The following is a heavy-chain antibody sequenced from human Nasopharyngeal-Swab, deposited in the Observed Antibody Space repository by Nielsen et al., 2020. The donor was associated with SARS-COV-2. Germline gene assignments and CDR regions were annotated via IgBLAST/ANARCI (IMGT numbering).Heavy chain of an antibody. CDR1: GATFSNYV. CDR3: AKSSIADRRGGGFAL. J-gene: IGHJ3*01. Sequence: SVKVSCKASGATFSNYVITWVRQAPGEGLVWMGGIIPLLGVTSYPQRFQGRVTITADASTSIAYMELSSLRSEDTAVYYCAKSSIADRRGGGFALWGQGTMAIVSS. D-gene: IGHD6-6*01. CDR2: IIPLLGVT. V-gene: IGHV1-69*10.